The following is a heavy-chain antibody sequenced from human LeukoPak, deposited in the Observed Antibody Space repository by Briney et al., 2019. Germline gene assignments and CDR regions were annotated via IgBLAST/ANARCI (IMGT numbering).Heavy chain of an antibody. V-gene: IGHV2-70*11. D-gene: IGHD3-22*01. CDR1: GFSLSTGGMC. CDR2: IDWDDDK. Sequence: SGPTLVNPTQTLTLTCTFSGFSLSTGGMCVSWIRQPPGKALEWLARIDWDDDKYYSTSLKTRLTISKDTSKNQVVLTMTNMDPVDTATYYCARIRRGSGYLEYWGQGTLVTVSS. CDR3: ARIRRGSGYLEY. J-gene: IGHJ4*02.